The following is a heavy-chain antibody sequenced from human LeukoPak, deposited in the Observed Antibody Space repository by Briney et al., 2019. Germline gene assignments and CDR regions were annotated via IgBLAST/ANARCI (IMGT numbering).Heavy chain of an antibody. V-gene: IGHV1-24*01. CDR3: ATGRGYSSGWYKRYWFDP. CDR2: FDPEDGET. Sequence: ASVKVSCKVSGYTLTELSMHWVRQAPGKGLGWMGGFDPEDGETIYEQKFQGRVTMTEDTSTDTAYMELSSLRSEDTAVYYCATGRGYSSGWYKRYWFDPWGQGTLVTVSS. CDR1: GYTLTELS. D-gene: IGHD6-19*01. J-gene: IGHJ5*02.